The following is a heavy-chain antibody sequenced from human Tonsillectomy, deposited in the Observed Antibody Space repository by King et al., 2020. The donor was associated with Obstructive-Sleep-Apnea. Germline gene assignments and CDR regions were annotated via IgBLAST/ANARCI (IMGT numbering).Heavy chain of an antibody. Sequence: QLQESGPGLVEPSETLSLSCTVSGASISGSYWSWIRQPPGKGVEWIGNFKHTGTTKYNPSLKSRFSMSLDTSKNRFSLNLRSVTPADTAVYYCARHAGGGSYRLDFWGQGILVTVSS. J-gene: IGHJ4*02. CDR2: FKHTGTT. CDR3: ARHAGGGSYRLDF. CDR1: GASISGSY. D-gene: IGHD6-6*01. V-gene: IGHV4-59*01.